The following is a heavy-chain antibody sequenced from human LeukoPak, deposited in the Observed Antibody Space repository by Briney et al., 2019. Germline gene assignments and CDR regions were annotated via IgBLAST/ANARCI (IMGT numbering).Heavy chain of an antibody. CDR3: ARVVDLGSGTDGDYFDY. D-gene: IGHD1-26*01. CDR1: GGSFSGYY. Sequence: PSETLSLTCAVYGGSFSGYYWSWIRHPPGKGLEWIGEINHSGSTNYNPSLKSRVTISVDTSKNQFSLKLSSVTAADTAVYYCARVVDLGSGTDGDYFDYWGQGTLVTVSS. J-gene: IGHJ4*02. V-gene: IGHV4-34*01. CDR2: INHSGST.